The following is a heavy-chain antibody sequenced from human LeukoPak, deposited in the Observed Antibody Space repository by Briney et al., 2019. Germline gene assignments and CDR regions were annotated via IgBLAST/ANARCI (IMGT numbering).Heavy chain of an antibody. CDR2: INHSGST. D-gene: IGHD3-10*01. Sequence: KPSETLSLTCAVYGGSFSGYYWGWIRQPPGEGLEWIGEINHSGSTNYNPSLKSRVTISVDTSKNQFSLKLSSVTAADTAVYYCAREYTMVRGVIITGWFDPWGQGTLVTVSS. J-gene: IGHJ5*02. V-gene: IGHV4-34*01. CDR3: AREYTMVRGVIITGWFDP. CDR1: GGSFSGYY.